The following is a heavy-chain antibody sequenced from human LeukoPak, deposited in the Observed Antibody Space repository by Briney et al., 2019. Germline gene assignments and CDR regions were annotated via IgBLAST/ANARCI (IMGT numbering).Heavy chain of an antibody. V-gene: IGHV1-8*01. CDR1: GYTFTSYG. CDR2: MNPNSGNT. Sequence: ASVKVSCKASGYTFTSYGINWVRQAPGQGLEWMGWMNPNSGNTGYAQKFQGRVTMTRNTSISTAYMELSSLRSEDTAVYYCARHYYDSSGSLFDYWGQGTLVTVSS. D-gene: IGHD3-22*01. J-gene: IGHJ4*02. CDR3: ARHYYDSSGSLFDY.